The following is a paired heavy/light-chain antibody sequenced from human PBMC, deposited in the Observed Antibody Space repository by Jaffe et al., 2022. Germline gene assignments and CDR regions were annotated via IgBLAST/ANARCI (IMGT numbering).Light chain of an antibody. CDR1: QSVLYSSNNNNY. Sequence: DIVMTQSPDSLAVSLGERATINCKSSQSVLYSSNNNNYLAWYQQKPGQPPKLLIYWASTRESGVPDRFSGSGSGTDFTLTISSLQPEDVAVYYCQQYFGTPLTFGGGTKVEI. CDR2: WAS. V-gene: IGKV4-1*01. J-gene: IGKJ4*01. CDR3: QQYFGTPLT.
Heavy chain of an antibody. CDR2: IDSDGSST. V-gene: IGHV3-74*01. D-gene: IGHD2-15*01. CDR1: GFTFSRYW. Sequence: EVQLVESGGGLVQPGGSLRLSCVASGFTFSRYWMHWVRQAPGKGLVWVSRIDSDGSSTSYADSVKGRFTISRDNAKNTVYLQMNNLRAEDTAVYYCARAGCSGGSCYYNWFDPWGQGTLVTVSS. CDR3: ARAGCSGGSCYYNWFDP. J-gene: IGHJ5*02.